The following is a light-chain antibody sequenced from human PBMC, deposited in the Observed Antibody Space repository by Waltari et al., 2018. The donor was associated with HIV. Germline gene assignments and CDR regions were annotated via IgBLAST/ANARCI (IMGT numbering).Light chain of an antibody. CDR1: QEISNY. CDR2: DAS. J-gene: IGKJ2*01. V-gene: IGKV1-33*01. Sequence: DIQLTQSPSSLSASVGDRVTITCQASQEISNYLNWYQQKTGKAPKLLIYDASNLETGVPSRFSGSGSGTDFTFAISSLQPEDIATYYCQQYDNLPSYTFGQGTKLEI. CDR3: QQYDNLPSYT.